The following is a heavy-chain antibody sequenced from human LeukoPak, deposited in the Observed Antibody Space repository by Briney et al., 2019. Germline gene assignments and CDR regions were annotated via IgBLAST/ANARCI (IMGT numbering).Heavy chain of an antibody. CDR3: ATAKMITFGGVIVDFDY. D-gene: IGHD3-16*02. CDR2: INPNSGGT. CDR1: GYTFTGYY. Sequence: ASVKVSCKASGYTFTGYYMHWVRQAPGQGLEWMGWINPNSGGTNYAQKFQGRVTMTEDTSTDTAYMELSSLRSEDTAVYYCATAKMITFGGVIVDFDYWGQGTLVTVSS. V-gene: IGHV1-2*02. J-gene: IGHJ4*02.